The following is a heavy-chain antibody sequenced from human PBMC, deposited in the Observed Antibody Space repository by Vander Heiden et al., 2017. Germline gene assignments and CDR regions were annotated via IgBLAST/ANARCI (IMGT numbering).Heavy chain of an antibody. CDR3: AKDADRFFSYYYGMDV. J-gene: IGHJ6*02. Sequence: EVQLLESGGGLVQPGGSLRLSCAASGFTFSSYAMSWVRQAPGKGLEWVSAISGSGGSTYYADSVKGRFTISRDNSKNTLYLQMNSLRAEDTAVYYCAKDADRFFSYYYGMDVWGQGTTVTVSS. V-gene: IGHV3-23*01. CDR2: ISGSGGST. CDR1: GFTFSSYA.